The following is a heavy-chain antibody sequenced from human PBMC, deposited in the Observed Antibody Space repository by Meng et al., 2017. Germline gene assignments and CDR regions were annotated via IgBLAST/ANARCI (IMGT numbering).Heavy chain of an antibody. V-gene: IGHV3-30*16. CDR2: ITKDGSRK. CDR3: ARDFDY. Sequence: QVQLVGAGGGVVQPGMLLRLSCAASGFIFSNYEMHWVRQAPGKGLEWVACITKDGSRKYYLGSVRGRFTISRDNSKNTLYLEMNSLRSEDTALYYCARDFDYWGQGTLVTVSS. CDR1: GFIFSNYE. J-gene: IGHJ4*02.